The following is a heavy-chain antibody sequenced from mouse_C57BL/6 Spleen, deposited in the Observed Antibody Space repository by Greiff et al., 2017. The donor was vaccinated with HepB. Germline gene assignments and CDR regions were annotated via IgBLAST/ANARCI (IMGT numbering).Heavy chain of an antibody. D-gene: IGHD1-2*01. V-gene: IGHV1-64*01. Sequence: QVQLKQPGAELVKPGASVKLSCKASGYTFTSYWMHWVKQRPGQGLEWIGMIHPNSGSTNYNEKFKSKATLTVDKSSSTAYMQLSSLTSEDSAVYYCAGGYYGPWYYAMDYWGQGTSVTVSS. CDR3: AGGYYGPWYYAMDY. CDR1: GYTFTSYW. CDR2: IHPNSGST. J-gene: IGHJ4*01.